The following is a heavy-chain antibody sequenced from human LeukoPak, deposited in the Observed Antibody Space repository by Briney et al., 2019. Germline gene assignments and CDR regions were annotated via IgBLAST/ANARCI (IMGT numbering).Heavy chain of an antibody. J-gene: IGHJ4*02. Sequence: GGSLRLSCAASGFTFSRYGMSWVRQAPGKGLEWVSYISSSGSTIYYADSVKGRFTISRDNAKNSLYLQMNSLRAEDTAVYYCARSTMIVSFDYWGQGTLVTVSS. D-gene: IGHD3-22*01. V-gene: IGHV3-48*04. CDR3: ARSTMIVSFDY. CDR1: GFTFSRYG. CDR2: ISSSGSTI.